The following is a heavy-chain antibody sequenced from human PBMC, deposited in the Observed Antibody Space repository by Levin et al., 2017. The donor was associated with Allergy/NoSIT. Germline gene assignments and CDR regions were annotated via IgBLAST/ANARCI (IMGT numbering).Heavy chain of an antibody. CDR1: GFTFSSYA. V-gene: IGHV3-64D*06. D-gene: IGHD6-19*01. CDR2: ISSNGGST. J-gene: IGHJ6*03. CDR3: ARSSGRKFYYYYYMDV. Sequence: SGGSLRLSCSASGFTFSSYAMHWVRQAPGKGLEYVSAISSNGGSTYYADSVKGRFTISRDNSKNTLYLQMSSLRAEDTAVYYCARSSGRKFYYYYYMDVWGKGTTVTVSS.